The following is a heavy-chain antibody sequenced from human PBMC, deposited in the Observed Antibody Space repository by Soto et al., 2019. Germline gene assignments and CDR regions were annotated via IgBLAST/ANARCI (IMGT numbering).Heavy chain of an antibody. Sequence: ASAKVSSKASGYTFTSYAMHWLRQAPGQRLEWMGWINAGNGNTKYSQKFQGRVTITRDTSTSTAYMELSSLRSEDTAVYYCARDKDIVLVPAAAKYTWFDPWGQGTLVTVSS. J-gene: IGHJ5*02. CDR3: ARDKDIVLVPAAAKYTWFDP. CDR1: GYTFTSYA. V-gene: IGHV1-3*01. D-gene: IGHD2-2*01. CDR2: INAGNGNT.